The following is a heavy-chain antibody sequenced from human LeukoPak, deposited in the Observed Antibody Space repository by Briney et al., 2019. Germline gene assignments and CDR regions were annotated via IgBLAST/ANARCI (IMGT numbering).Heavy chain of an antibody. D-gene: IGHD3-22*01. CDR2: IIPIFGTA. CDR3: ARDRESSGYYHFDY. CDR1: GGTFSIYA. V-gene: IGHV1-69*13. Sequence: ASVKVSFKASGGTFSIYAISWVRQAPGQGLEWMGGIIPIFGTANYAQKFQGRVTITADESTSTAYMELSSLRSEDTAVYYCARDRESSGYYHFDYWGQGTLVTVSS. J-gene: IGHJ4*02.